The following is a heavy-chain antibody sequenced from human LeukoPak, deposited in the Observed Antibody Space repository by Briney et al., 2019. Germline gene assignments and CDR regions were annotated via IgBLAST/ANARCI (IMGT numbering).Heavy chain of an antibody. CDR1: GGTFSSYA. CDR3: ASGSGGSYIDAFDI. J-gene: IGHJ3*02. Sequence: PGGSVKVSCKASGGTFSSYAISWVRQAPGQGLEWMGGIIPIFGTANYAQKFQGRVTITADESTSTAYMELSSLRSEDTAVYYCASGSGGSYIDAFDIWGQGTMVTVSS. V-gene: IGHV1-69*01. D-gene: IGHD2-15*01. CDR2: IIPIFGTA.